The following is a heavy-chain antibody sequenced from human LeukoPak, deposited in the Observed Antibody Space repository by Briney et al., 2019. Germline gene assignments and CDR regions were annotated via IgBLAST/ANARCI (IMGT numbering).Heavy chain of an antibody. CDR2: ISSSSSYI. V-gene: IGHV3-21*01. CDR1: GFTFSSYS. D-gene: IGHD2-15*01. Sequence: GGSLRLSCAASGFTFSSYSMNWVRQAPGKGLEWVSSISSSSSYIYYADSVKGRFNISRDNAKNSLYLQMNSLRAEDTAVYYCARAGGGGSHLDYWGQGTLVTVSS. J-gene: IGHJ4*02. CDR3: ARAGGGGSHLDY.